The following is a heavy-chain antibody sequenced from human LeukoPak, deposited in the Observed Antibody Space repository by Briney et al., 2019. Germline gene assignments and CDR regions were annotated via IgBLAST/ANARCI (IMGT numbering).Heavy chain of an antibody. CDR2: IYPGDSDT. CDR1: GYSFTTYW. J-gene: IGHJ4*02. Sequence: GESLKISCKGSGYSFTTYWIGWVRQMPGKGLEWVGIIYPGDSDTRYSPSFEGQVTMSADKSISTAYLQWSSLKASDTAMYYCARVEWNECVLTGTTSINFDYWGQGTLVTVSS. CDR3: ARVEWNECVLTGTTSINFDY. V-gene: IGHV5-51*01. D-gene: IGHD1-20*01.